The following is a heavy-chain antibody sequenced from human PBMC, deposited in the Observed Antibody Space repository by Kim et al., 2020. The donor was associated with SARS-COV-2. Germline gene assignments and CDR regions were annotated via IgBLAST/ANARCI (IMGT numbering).Heavy chain of an antibody. CDR2: KGNT. J-gene: IGHJ4*02. Sequence: KGNTSDAQKLQGRVTMTTDTATSTAYMELRSLRSDDTAVYYCARRGYDYWGQGTLVTVSS. CDR3: ARRGYDY. D-gene: IGHD3-10*01. V-gene: IGHV1-18*01.